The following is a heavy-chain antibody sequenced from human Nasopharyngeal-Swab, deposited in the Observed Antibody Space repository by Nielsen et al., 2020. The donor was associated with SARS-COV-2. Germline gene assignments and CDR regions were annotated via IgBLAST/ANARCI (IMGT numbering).Heavy chain of an antibody. CDR3: ARQEGYSSSWYYYYGMDV. D-gene: IGHD6-13*01. J-gene: IGHJ6*02. Sequence: GGSLRLSCKGSGYSFTSYWIGWVRQMPGKGLEWMGIIYPGDSDTRYSPSFQGQVTISADKSISTAYLQWSSLKASDTAMYYCARQEGYSSSWYYYYGMDVWGQGTTVTVSS. CDR2: IYPGDSDT. CDR1: GYSFTSYW. V-gene: IGHV5-51*01.